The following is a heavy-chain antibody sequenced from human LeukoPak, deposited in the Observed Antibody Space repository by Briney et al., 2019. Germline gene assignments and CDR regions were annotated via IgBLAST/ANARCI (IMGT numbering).Heavy chain of an antibody. V-gene: IGHV1-18*04. D-gene: IGHD6-13*01. CDR1: GYTFTSYG. Sequence: GASVKVSCKASGYTFTSYGISWVRQAPGQGLEWMGWITAYNDNTYYAQKLQGRVTMTTDISTSTAYMELRSLRSDDTAVYYCARDLRRGSSSWYVSGGDYWGQGTLVTVSS. J-gene: IGHJ4*02. CDR3: ARDLRRGSSSWYVSGGDY. CDR2: ITAYNDNT.